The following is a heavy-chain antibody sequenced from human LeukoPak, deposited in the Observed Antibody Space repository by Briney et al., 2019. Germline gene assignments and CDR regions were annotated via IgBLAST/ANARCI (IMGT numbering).Heavy chain of an antibody. D-gene: IGHD5-24*01. CDR3: ARDIEMATTD. J-gene: IGHJ4*02. CDR2: IYTSGST. CDR1: GGSISSGSYY. Sequence: SETLSLTCTVSGGSISSGSYYWSWIRQPAGKGLEWIGRIYTSGSTNYNPSLKSRVTISVDTSKNQFSLKLSSVTAADTAVYYCARDIEMATTDWGQGSLVTVSS. V-gene: IGHV4-61*02.